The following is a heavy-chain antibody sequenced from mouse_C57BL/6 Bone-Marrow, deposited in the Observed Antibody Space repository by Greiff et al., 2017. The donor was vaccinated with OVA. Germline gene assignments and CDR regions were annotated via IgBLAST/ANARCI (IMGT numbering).Heavy chain of an antibody. Sequence: EVQLVESGGGLVQPKGSLKLSCAASGFSFNTYAMNWVRQAPGKGLEWVASISSQSNNYATYYAYSVKDRFTISRYYSDIMLYLQMNNLKTGDTAMYYCLRHNYRRWGQGTSVTVSS. CDR3: LRHNYRR. V-gene: IGHV10-1*01. CDR2: ISSQSNNYAT. J-gene: IGHJ4*01. CDR1: GFSFNTYA. D-gene: IGHD2-14*01.